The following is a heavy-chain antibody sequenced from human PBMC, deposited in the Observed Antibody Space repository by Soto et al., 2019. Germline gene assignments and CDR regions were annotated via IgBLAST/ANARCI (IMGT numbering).Heavy chain of an antibody. CDR3: ARSIVVVTALDY. CDR2: INAGNGNT. CDR1: GYTFTSYA. V-gene: IGHV1-3*05. J-gene: IGHJ4*02. Sequence: QVQLVQSGAEEKKPGASVKVSCKASGYTFTSYAMHWVRQAPGQRLEWMGWINAGNGNTKYSQKLQGRVTITRHTSASTAYMELSSLRSEDTAVYYCARSIVVVTALDYWGQGTLVTVSS. D-gene: IGHD2-21*02.